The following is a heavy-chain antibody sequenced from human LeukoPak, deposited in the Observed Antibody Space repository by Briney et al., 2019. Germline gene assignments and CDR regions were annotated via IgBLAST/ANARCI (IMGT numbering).Heavy chain of an antibody. J-gene: IGHJ4*02. CDR1: GGSIIGSTSY. D-gene: IGHD3-22*01. CDR3: ARGYDY. Sequence: PSETLSLTCTVSGGSIIGSTSYWGWIRQPPGKGLDWIGIINYSGSTYYNPSLRSRVTISVDTSKSQFSLKLNSVTASDTAVYYCARGYDYWGQGTLVTVSS. V-gene: IGHV4-39*01. CDR2: INYSGST.